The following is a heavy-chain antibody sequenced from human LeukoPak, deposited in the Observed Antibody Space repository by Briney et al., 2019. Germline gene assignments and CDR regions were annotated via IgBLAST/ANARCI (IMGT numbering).Heavy chain of an antibody. J-gene: IGHJ4*02. CDR3: ARAIPIPFDY. CDR1: GFTFSTYS. CDR2: ISSSSSTI. Sequence: GGSLRLSCATSGFTFSTYSMNWVRQAPGKGLEWVSYISSSSSTIYYADSVKGRFTISRDNAKNSLYLQMNSLRAEDTAVYYCARAIPIPFDYWGQGTLVTVSS. V-gene: IGHV3-48*01.